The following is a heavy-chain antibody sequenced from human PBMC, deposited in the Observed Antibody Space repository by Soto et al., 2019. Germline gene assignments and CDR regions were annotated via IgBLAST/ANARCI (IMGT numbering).Heavy chain of an antibody. Sequence: SETLSLTCTVSGASISGFYWSWIRKSAGKGLEWIGRIYATGTTDYNPSLKSRVMMSVDTSKKQFSLKLRSVTAADTAVYYCVRDGTKTLRDWFDPWGKGISVTVSS. D-gene: IGHD1-1*01. J-gene: IGHJ5*02. CDR1: GASISGFY. V-gene: IGHV4-4*07. CDR3: VRDGTKTLRDWFDP. CDR2: IYATGTT.